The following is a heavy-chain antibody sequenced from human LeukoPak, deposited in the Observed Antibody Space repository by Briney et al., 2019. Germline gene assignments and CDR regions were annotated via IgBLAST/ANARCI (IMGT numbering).Heavy chain of an antibody. D-gene: IGHD3-10*01. CDR2: IYYSGST. Sequence: RPSETLSLTCTVSGGSISSYYWSWIRQPPGKGLEWIGYIYYSGSTNYNPSLKSRVTISVDASKNQFSLKLSSVTAADTAVYYCARSASLWFGEFVDAFDIWGQGTVVTVSS. CDR1: GGSISSYY. CDR3: ARSASLWFGEFVDAFDI. J-gene: IGHJ3*02. V-gene: IGHV4-59*01.